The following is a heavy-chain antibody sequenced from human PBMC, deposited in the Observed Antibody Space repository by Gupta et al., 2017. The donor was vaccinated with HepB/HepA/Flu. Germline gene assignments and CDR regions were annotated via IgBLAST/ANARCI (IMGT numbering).Heavy chain of an antibody. CDR3: ERGNTWIQLWSRVINYYYYYMDV. Sequence: SMNWVRQAPGKGLEWVSYISSSSSTIYYADSVKGRFTISRDNAKNSLYLQMNSLRDEDTAVYYCERGNTWIQLWSRVINYYYYYMDVWGKGTTFTVS. V-gene: IGHV3-48*02. CDR1: S. D-gene: IGHD5-18*01. J-gene: IGHJ6*03. CDR2: ISSSSSTI.